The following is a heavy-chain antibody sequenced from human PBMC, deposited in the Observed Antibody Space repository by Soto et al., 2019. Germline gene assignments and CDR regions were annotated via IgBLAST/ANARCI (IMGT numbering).Heavy chain of an antibody. CDR2: INAGNGNT. V-gene: IGHV1-3*01. D-gene: IGHD4-17*01. Sequence: QVQLVQSGAEVKKPGASVKVSCKASGYTFTSYAMHWVRQAPGQRLEWMGWINAGNGNTKYSQKFQGRVTITRDTSASTAYMELSSLRSEDTAAYYCARDLAAGDYGDYWGQGTLVTVSS. CDR1: GYTFTSYA. J-gene: IGHJ4*02. CDR3: ARDLAAGDYGDY.